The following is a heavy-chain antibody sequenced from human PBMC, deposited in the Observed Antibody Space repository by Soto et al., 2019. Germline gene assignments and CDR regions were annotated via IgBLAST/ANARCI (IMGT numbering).Heavy chain of an antibody. Sequence: QVQVQESGPVLVKPSGTLSLTCAVSGGSITNNFWSWVRQPPGKGLEWIGEIYQTGSINYNPSLRSRVTISVDKSKNHLSLKVDSVTAADTAFYYCVRGNDNYDFWNNWSLDPWGQGTLVTVSS. CDR3: VRGNDNYDFWNNWSLDP. D-gene: IGHD3-3*01. V-gene: IGHV4-4*02. J-gene: IGHJ5*02. CDR2: IYQTGSI. CDR1: GGSITNNFW.